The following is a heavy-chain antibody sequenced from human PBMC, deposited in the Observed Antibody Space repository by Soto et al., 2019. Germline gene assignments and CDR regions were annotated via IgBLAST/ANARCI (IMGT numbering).Heavy chain of an antibody. CDR3: ARIATTTLGGPIDY. D-gene: IGHD4-4*01. Sequence: ASETLSLTCTVSGYSISPYYWSWIRQPPGKGLEWIGYVYYSGSTNYNPSLKSRVTMSLDTSKHQFSLRLSSVTAVDTAVYYCARIATTTLGGPIDYWGRGTLVTVSS. CDR1: GYSISPYY. V-gene: IGHV4-59*12. CDR2: VYYSGST. J-gene: IGHJ4*02.